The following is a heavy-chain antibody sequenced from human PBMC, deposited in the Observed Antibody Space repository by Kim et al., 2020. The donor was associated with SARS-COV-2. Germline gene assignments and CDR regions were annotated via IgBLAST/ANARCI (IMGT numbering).Heavy chain of an antibody. V-gene: IGHV5-10-1*01. D-gene: IGHD2-15*01. J-gene: IGHJ6*02. CDR2: IDPSDSYT. CDR3: ARHDIVVVVAATDYYYGMDV. Sequence: GESLKISCKGSGYSFTSYWISWVRQMPGKGLEWMGRIDPSDSYTNYSPSFQGHVTISADKSISTAYLQWSSLKASDTAMYYCARHDIVVVVAATDYYYGMDVWGQGTTVTVSS. CDR1: GYSFTSYW.